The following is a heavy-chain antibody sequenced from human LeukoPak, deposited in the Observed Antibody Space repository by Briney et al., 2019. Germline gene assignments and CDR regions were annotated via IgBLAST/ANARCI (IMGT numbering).Heavy chain of an antibody. D-gene: IGHD3-10*01. CDR3: AKRGVVIRVILVGFHKEAYYFDS. CDR2: ISDSGGRT. J-gene: IGHJ4*02. Sequence: GGSLRLSCAVSGITVSNYGMSWVRQAPGKGLEWVAGISDSGGRTNYADSVKGRFTISRDNPKNPLYLQMNSLRAEDTAVYFCAKRGVVIRVILVGFHKEAYYFDSWGQGALVTVSS. V-gene: IGHV3-23*01. CDR1: GITVSNYG.